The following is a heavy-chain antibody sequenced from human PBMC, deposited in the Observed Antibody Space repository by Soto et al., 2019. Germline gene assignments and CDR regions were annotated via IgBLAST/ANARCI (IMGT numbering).Heavy chain of an antibody. CDR2: IKQDGSEK. CDR1: GFTFSSYW. J-gene: IGHJ6*03. D-gene: IGHD2-2*01. V-gene: IGHV3-7*01. Sequence: PGGSLGLSCAASGFTFSSYWMSWVRQAPGKGLEWVANIKQDGSEKYYVDSVKGRFTISRDNAKNSLYLQMNSLRAEDTAVYYCARIGIVVVPAAMPGEPNYYYYMDVWGKGTTVTVSS. CDR3: ARIGIVVVPAAMPGEPNYYYYMDV.